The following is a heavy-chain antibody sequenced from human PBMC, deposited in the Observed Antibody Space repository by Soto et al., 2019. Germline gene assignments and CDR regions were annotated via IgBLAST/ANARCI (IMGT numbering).Heavy chain of an antibody. CDR3: AKDSRVTMVRGVIIPPGY. Sequence: EVQLLESGGGLVQPGGSLTLSCVASGFTFSNYAMSWVRQAPGKGLEWVSAISGSDGSTYYADSVKGRFTISRDNSKNTRYLKMNSLRAEDTAVYYCAKDSRVTMVRGVIIPPGYWGQGTLVTVSS. CDR2: ISGSDGST. D-gene: IGHD3-10*01. V-gene: IGHV3-23*01. CDR1: GFTFSNYA. J-gene: IGHJ4*02.